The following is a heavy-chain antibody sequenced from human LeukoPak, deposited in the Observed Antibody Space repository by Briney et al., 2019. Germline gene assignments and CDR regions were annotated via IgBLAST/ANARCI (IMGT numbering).Heavy chain of an antibody. CDR2: ISSSSSYI. Sequence: GGSLRLSCAASGFTFSSYGMNWVRQAPGKGLEWVSSISSSSSYIYYADSVKGRFTISRDNAKNSLYLQMNSLRAEDTAVYYCARKLGPPGIAAAGSEYYYGMDVWGQGTTVTVSS. CDR1: GFTFSSYG. V-gene: IGHV3-21*01. J-gene: IGHJ6*02. D-gene: IGHD6-13*01. CDR3: ARKLGPPGIAAAGSEYYYGMDV.